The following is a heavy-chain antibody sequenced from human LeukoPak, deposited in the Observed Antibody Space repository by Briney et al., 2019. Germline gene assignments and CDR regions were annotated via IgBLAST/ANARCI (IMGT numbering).Heavy chain of an antibody. CDR2: ISGSGGST. J-gene: IGHJ4*02. CDR1: GFTFSNYA. Sequence: GGSLRLSCAASGFTFSNYAMSWVRQAPGKGLEWVSTISGSGGSTYYADSVKGRFTISRDNSKNTLYLQMNSLRAEDTAAYYCAKGSRAQGYYFDFWGQGTLVTVST. D-gene: IGHD3-10*01. V-gene: IGHV3-23*01. CDR3: AKGSRAQGYYFDF.